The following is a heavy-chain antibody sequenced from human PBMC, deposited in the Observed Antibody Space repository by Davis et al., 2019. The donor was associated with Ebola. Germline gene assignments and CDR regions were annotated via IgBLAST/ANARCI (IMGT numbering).Heavy chain of an antibody. V-gene: IGHV4-34*01. CDR1: GGSFSGYY. D-gene: IGHD3-16*01. CDR2: INHSGST. CDR3: ARVLTPQFGGGYYGMDV. J-gene: IGHJ6*02. Sequence: PSETLSLTCAVYGGSFSGYYWSWIRQPPGKGLEWIGEINHSGSTNYNPSLKSRVTISVDTSKNQFSLKLSSVTAADTAVYYCARVLTPQFGGGYYGMDVWGQGTTVTVSS.